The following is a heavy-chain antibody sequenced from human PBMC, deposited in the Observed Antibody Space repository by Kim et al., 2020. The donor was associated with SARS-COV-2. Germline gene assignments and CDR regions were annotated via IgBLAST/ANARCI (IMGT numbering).Heavy chain of an antibody. CDR1: GFTFSSYA. V-gene: IGHV3-30-3*01. Sequence: GGSLRLSCAASGFTFSSYAMHWVRQAPGKGLEWVAVISYDGTNKYFADSVKGRLTISRDNSKHTLYLQMNSLRAEDTAVYYCARSYCNRITCYGMDVWG. CDR2: ISYDGTNK. D-gene: IGHD2-2*01. CDR3: ARSYCNRITCYGMDV. J-gene: IGHJ6*02.